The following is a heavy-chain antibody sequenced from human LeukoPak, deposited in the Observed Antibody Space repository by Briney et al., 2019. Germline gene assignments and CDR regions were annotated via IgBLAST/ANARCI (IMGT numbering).Heavy chain of an antibody. CDR1: GFTFSSYW. V-gene: IGHV3-74*01. D-gene: IGHD1-26*01. Sequence: GGSLRLSYAASGFTFSSYWMHWVRQAPGKGLVWVSRINSDGSSTSYADSVKGRFTISRDNAKNSLYLQMNSLRAEDTAVYYCATELSRGIAFDIWGQGTMVTVSS. CDR2: INSDGSST. J-gene: IGHJ3*02. CDR3: ATELSRGIAFDI.